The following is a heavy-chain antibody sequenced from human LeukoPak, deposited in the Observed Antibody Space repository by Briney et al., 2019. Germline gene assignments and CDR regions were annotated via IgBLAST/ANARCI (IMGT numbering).Heavy chain of an antibody. V-gene: IGHV4-59*01. CDR1: GGSIGSYY. CDR2: IYYSGST. D-gene: IGHD5-18*01. Sequence: SETLSLTCTVSGGSIGSYYWSWIRQPPGKGLEWIGYIYYSGSTNYNPSLKSRVTISVDTSKNQFSLKLSSVTAADTAVYYCASFTAMANDAFDIWGQGTMVTVSS. J-gene: IGHJ3*02. CDR3: ASFTAMANDAFDI.